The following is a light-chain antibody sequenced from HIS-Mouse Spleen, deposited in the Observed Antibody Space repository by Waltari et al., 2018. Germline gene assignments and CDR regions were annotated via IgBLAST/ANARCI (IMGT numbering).Light chain of an antibody. CDR2: DVS. CDR1: SSDVGGYNY. J-gene: IGLJ1*01. V-gene: IGLV2-11*01. CDR3: CSYAGSYTYV. Sequence: QSALTQPRSVSGSPGQSVTISCTGTSSDVGGYNYVSWYQQHPGKAPKLMIYDVSKRPSWVPDRFSGYKSGNTASLTISGLQAEDEADYYCCSYAGSYTYVFGTGTKVTVL.